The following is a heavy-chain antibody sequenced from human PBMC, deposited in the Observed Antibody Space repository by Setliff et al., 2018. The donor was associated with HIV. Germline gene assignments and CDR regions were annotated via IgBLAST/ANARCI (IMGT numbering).Heavy chain of an antibody. D-gene: IGHD3-16*01. J-gene: IGHJ5*02. CDR1: GGSISSHY. Sequence: SETLSLTCTVSGGSISSHYWSWIRLPAGKGLEWIGQIHTTGSTNYNPSLKSRVTISMDTSKNQFSLNLNSVTATDTAVYYCAKRTFGSGRLDPWGQGTLVTVSS. CDR2: IHTTGST. CDR3: AKRTFGSGRLDP. V-gene: IGHV4-4*07.